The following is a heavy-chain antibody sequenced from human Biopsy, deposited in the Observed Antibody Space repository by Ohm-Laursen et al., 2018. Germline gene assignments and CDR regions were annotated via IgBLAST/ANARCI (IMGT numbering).Heavy chain of an antibody. V-gene: IGHV1-8*01. J-gene: IGHJ6*02. CDR3: ARGGAFGDTDAYYGLDV. CDR1: GYTFNTYD. Sequence: SVKVSCKPSGYTFNTYDINWVRQAAGQGPEWKGWMNPNSGNTGFAQKFQGRITMTRSTSITTAYMELTNLRSEDTAVYYCARGGAFGDTDAYYGLDVWGLGTTVTVSS. D-gene: IGHD3-16*01. CDR2: MNPNSGNT.